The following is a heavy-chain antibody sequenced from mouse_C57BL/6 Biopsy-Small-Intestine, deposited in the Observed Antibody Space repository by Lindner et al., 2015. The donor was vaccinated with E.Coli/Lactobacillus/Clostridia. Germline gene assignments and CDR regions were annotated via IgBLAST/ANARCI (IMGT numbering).Heavy chain of an antibody. CDR2: INPKSGGT. D-gene: IGHD1-1*02. CDR3: ARDFGHCTNGVCRSPTLQY. CDR1: GYRFIDYY. Sequence: SVKVSCKASGYRFIDYYIYWVRQAPGQGLEWMGWINPKSGGTKYVQKFQGRIDMTRDTSFNTAYMELSGLTSDDTAVYFCARDFGHCTNGVCRSPTLQYWGQGSLVTVS. V-gene: IGHV1-84*02. J-gene: IGHJ3*01.